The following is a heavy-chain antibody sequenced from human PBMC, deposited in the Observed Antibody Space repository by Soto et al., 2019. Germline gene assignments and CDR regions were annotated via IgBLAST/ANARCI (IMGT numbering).Heavy chain of an antibody. CDR3: ARGCKGYCSSTSCYAGICDWFDP. J-gene: IGHJ5*02. Sequence: GGSLRLSCAASGFTFSSYDMHWVRQATGKGLEWVSAIGTAGDTYYPGSVKGRFTISRENAKSSLYLQMNSLRAGDTAVYYCARGCKGYCSSTSCYAGICDWFDPWGQGTLVTVSS. CDR2: IGTAGDT. V-gene: IGHV3-13*01. CDR1: GFTFSSYD. D-gene: IGHD2-2*01.